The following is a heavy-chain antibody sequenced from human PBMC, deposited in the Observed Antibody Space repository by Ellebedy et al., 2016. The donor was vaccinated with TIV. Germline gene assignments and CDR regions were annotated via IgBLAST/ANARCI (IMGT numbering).Heavy chain of an antibody. J-gene: IGHJ2*01. CDR2: LYPGDSDT. V-gene: IGHV5-51*01. CDR1: GYSFTSYW. D-gene: IGHD3-22*01. CDR3: AREYYYDSSGYYWYFDL. Sequence: GESLKISXKGSGYSFTSYWIGWVRQMPGKGLEWMGILYPGDSDTRYSPSFQGQVTISADKSISTAYLQWSSLKASDTAMYYCAREYYYDSSGYYWYFDLWGRGTLVTVSS.